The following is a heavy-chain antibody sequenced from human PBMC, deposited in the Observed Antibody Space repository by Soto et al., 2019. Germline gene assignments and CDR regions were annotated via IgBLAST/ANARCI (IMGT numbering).Heavy chain of an antibody. V-gene: IGHV4-61*03. CDR2: IYYSGST. D-gene: IGHD2-15*01. CDR1: GGSVSSGSYY. J-gene: IGHJ4*02. Sequence: PSETLSLTCTVSGGSVSSGSYYWSWIRQPPGKGLEWIGYIYYSGSTNYNPSLKSRVTISVDTSKNHFSLTLRSVTAADTAVYYCARDAVAEGGPFDKWGQGALGT. CDR3: ARDAVAEGGPFDK.